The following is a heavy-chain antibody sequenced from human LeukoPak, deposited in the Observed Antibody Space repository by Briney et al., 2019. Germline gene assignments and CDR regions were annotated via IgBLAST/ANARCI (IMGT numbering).Heavy chain of an antibody. Sequence: GRSLRLSCAASGFTFSSYGMLWVRQAPGKGLEWVAVIWNDGSNKYYADSVKGRFTISRDSSKNTVYLQMNSLRAEDTAVYYCATRSPALDYWGQGTLVTVSS. CDR2: IWNDGSNK. V-gene: IGHV3-33*08. J-gene: IGHJ4*02. D-gene: IGHD2-2*01. CDR3: ATRSPALDY. CDR1: GFTFSSYG.